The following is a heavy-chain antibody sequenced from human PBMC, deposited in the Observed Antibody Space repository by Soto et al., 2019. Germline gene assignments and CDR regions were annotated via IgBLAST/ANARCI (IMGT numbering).Heavy chain of an antibody. CDR3: ARDPAPSGWYDY. V-gene: IGHV3-74*03. CDR1: GFAFSNYW. CDR2: INSDGSST. J-gene: IGHJ4*02. D-gene: IGHD6-19*01. Sequence: PGGSLRLSCAASGFAFSNYWMHWVRQVPGKGLVWVSRINSDGSSTMYADSVKGRFTISRDNAKNTLYLQMNSLRAEDSAVYYCARDPAPSGWYDYWGQGTLVTGSS.